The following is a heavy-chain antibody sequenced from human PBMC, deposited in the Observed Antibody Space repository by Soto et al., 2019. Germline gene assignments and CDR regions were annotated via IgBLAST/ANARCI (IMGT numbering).Heavy chain of an antibody. J-gene: IGHJ6*02. D-gene: IGHD6-19*01. V-gene: IGHV3-30-3*01. Sequence: QVQLVESGGGVVQPGRSLRLSCAASGFTFSRYAMHWVRQAPGKGLEWVTIISYDGSNKDYADSVKGRFTISRDNSRNALYLQMSSLRAEDTAMYYSASLYSSDCGPWGDYHYYYGMAVWGQGTTVTVSS. CDR3: ASLYSSDCGPWGDYHYYYGMAV. CDR2: ISYDGSNK. CDR1: GFTFSRYA.